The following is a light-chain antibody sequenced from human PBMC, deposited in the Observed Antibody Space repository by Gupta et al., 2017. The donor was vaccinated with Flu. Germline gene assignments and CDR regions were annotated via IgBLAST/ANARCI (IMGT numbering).Light chain of an antibody. CDR3: QQADNYPPFT. V-gene: IGKV1-9*01. J-gene: IGKJ5*01. CDR1: RVITTY. CDR2: GAS. Sequence: DIQLTQSPSFLSASVGDRVTITCRASRVITTYLAWYQQKPGKAPNLLIYGASTLQSGVPSRFSGSGYGIEFTLTISSRQLEDFATYYCQQADNYPPFTFGQGTRLDIK.